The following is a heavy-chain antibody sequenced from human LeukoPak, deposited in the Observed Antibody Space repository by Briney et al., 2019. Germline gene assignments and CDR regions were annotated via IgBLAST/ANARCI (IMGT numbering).Heavy chain of an antibody. CDR1: GFNFSVYA. J-gene: IGHJ4*02. CDR3: ARGEALAAAGTDY. V-gene: IGHV3-23*01. D-gene: IGHD6-13*01. Sequence: GGSLRLSCVASGFNFSVYAMSWVRQAPGKGLEWVSGINADDDGTYYSDSVKGRFTISRDNSRNTLSLQLHSLRADDTAVYYCARGEALAAAGTDYWGQGTLVTVSS. CDR2: INADDDGT.